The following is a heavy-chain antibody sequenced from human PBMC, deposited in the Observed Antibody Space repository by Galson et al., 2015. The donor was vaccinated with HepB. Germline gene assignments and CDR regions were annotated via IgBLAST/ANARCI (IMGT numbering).Heavy chain of an antibody. CDR2: ISAYNGNT. D-gene: IGHD3-9*01. J-gene: IGHJ4*02. V-gene: IGHV1-18*01. CDR1: GYTFTSYG. Sequence: SVKASCKASGYTFTSYGISWVRQAPGQGLEWMGWISAYNGNTNYAQKLQGRVTMTTDTSTSTAYMELRSLRSDDTAVYYCARDTAVLRYFDWAFDYWGQGTLVTVSS. CDR3: ARDTAVLRYFDWAFDY.